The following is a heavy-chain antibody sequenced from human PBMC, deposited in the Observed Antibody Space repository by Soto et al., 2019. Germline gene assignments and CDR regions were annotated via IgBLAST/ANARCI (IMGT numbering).Heavy chain of an antibody. V-gene: IGHV4-34*01. Sequence: QVQLQQWGAGLLKPSETLSLTCAVYGGFVSSGSYYWSWLRQPPGKGLEWIGEMSHSGGTHFNPSLESRVTISVDTSKNQFSRKMSSVTAADTALYYCARVERGTATTGVDAFDIWGPGTMVTVSS. CDR1: GGFVSSGSYY. CDR3: ARVERGTATTGVDAFDI. CDR2: MSHSGGT. J-gene: IGHJ3*02. D-gene: IGHD1-1*01.